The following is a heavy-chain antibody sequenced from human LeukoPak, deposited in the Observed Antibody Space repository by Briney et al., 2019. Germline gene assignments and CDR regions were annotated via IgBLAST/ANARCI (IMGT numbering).Heavy chain of an antibody. Sequence: GGSLRLSCAASGFSFSSFGMHWVRQAPGKGLDWVAFIRYDGSKKYYADSVKGRFTISRDNSKNTLYLQMNSLRAEDTAVYYCAKSAHYDDNAFDIWGQGTMVTVSS. J-gene: IGHJ3*02. V-gene: IGHV3-30*02. CDR3: AKSAHYDDNAFDI. D-gene: IGHD3-16*01. CDR1: GFSFSSFG. CDR2: IRYDGSKK.